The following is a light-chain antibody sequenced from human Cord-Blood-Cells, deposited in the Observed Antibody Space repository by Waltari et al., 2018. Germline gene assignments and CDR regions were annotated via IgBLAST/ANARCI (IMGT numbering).Light chain of an antibody. V-gene: IGLV2-14*01. J-gene: IGLJ3*02. CDR2: EVS. Sequence: QSALTQPASVSGSPGQSITISCTGTSSDVGGYNYVSWYQQHPGKAPTLMIYEVSKRPSGFSNRFSGSKSGNTASLTISGLQAEDEADYYCSSYTSSSTWVFGGGTKLTVL. CDR1: SSDVGGYNY. CDR3: SSYTSSSTWV.